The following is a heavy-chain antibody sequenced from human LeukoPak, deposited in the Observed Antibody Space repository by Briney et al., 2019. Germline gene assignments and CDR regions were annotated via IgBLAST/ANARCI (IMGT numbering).Heavy chain of an antibody. CDR3: ARVDGSGSYYSFDY. CDR2: INPNSGGT. D-gene: IGHD3-10*01. CDR1: GYTFTGYY. Sequence: ASVKVSCKASGYTFTGYYMHWVRQAPGQGLEWMGWINPNSGGTNYAQKFQGRVTMTRDTSISTAYMELSSLRSEDTAVYYCARVDGSGSYYSFDYWGQGTLVTVSS. V-gene: IGHV1-2*02. J-gene: IGHJ4*02.